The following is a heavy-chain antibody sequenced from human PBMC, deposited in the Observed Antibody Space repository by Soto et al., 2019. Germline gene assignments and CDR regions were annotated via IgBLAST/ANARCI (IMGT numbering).Heavy chain of an antibody. Sequence: PSETLSLTCAFSGGSISSGGYSWTWIRQPPGKGLEWIGYIYHSGSTYYNPSLKSRVTISVDRSKNHFSLKLSSVTAADTAVYYCARSEATGLDYWGQGTLVTVSS. J-gene: IGHJ4*02. D-gene: IGHD1-26*01. CDR1: GGSISSGGYS. CDR3: ARSEATGLDY. CDR2: IYHSGST. V-gene: IGHV4-30-2*01.